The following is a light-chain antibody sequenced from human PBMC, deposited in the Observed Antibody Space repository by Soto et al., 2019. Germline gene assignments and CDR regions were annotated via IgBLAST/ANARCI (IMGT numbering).Light chain of an antibody. Sequence: DIQMTQSPSSLSASLGARVTITCRASQSISSYLNWYQQKPGKAPKLLIYGASSLQTGVPSRFSGSGSGTEFTLTISSLQPDDFATYYCQQYKSYWTCGQGTKGDIK. CDR3: QQYKSYWT. CDR2: GAS. V-gene: IGKV1-39*01. CDR1: QSISSY. J-gene: IGKJ1*01.